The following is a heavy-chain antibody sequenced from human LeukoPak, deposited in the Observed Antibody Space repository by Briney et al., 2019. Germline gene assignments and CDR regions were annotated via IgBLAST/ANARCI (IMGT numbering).Heavy chain of an antibody. CDR2: ISGSGGST. J-gene: IGHJ6*02. CDR1: GFTFSKYW. CDR3: AKDPLYSGYDYYYGMDV. V-gene: IGHV3-23*01. Sequence: GGTLRLSCAASGFTFSKYWMSWVRQTPGKGPEWVSAISGSGGSTYYADSVKGRFTISRDNSKNTLYLQMNSLRAEDTAVYYCAKDPLYSGYDYYYGMDVWGQGTTVTVSS. D-gene: IGHD5-12*01.